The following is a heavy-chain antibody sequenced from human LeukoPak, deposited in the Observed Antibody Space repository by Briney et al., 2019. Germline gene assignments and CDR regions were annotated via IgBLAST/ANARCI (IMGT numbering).Heavy chain of an antibody. J-gene: IGHJ4*02. CDR1: GYTFTSYY. CDR3: ARDLTQQQLVKYYFDY. Sequence: ASVKVSCKASGYTFTSYYMHWVRQAPGQGLEWMGIIKPSGGSTSYAQKFQGRVTMTRDMSTSTVYMELSSLRSEDTAVYYCARDLTQQQLVKYYFDYWGQGTLVTVSS. D-gene: IGHD6-13*01. V-gene: IGHV1-46*01. CDR2: IKPSGGST.